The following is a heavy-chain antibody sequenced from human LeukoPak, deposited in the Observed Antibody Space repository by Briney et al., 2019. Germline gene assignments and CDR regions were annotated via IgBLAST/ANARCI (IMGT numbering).Heavy chain of an antibody. CDR3: ARVPLRFLEPCDY. CDR1: GGSVSGYY. CDR2: ISHRGRT. V-gene: IGHV4-34*01. J-gene: IGHJ4*02. Sequence: PSETLSLTCAVYGGSVSGYYWSWIRQPPEKELEWIGEISHRGRTHYTPSLQSRLTMSVDTSKNQFALNLNSVTAADTAVYYCARVPLRFLEPCDYWGQGILVTVSS. D-gene: IGHD3-3*01.